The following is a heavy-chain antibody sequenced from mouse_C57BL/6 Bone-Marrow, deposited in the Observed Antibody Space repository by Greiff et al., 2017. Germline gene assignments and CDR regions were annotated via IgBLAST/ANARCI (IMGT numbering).Heavy chain of an antibody. CDR1: GYTFTSYN. J-gene: IGHJ4*01. CDR2: IYPGNGDT. CDR3: ARRNYYGSSYGAMDY. D-gene: IGHD1-1*01. Sequence: QVQLQQSGAELVRPGASVKMSCKASGYTFTSYNMHWVKQTPRQGLEWIGAIYPGNGDTSYNQKFKGKATLTVDKSSSTAYMQLSSLTSEDSAVYVCARRNYYGSSYGAMDYWGQGTSVTVSS. V-gene: IGHV1-12*01.